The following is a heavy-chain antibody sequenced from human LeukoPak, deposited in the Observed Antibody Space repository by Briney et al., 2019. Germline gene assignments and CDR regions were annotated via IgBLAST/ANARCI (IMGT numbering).Heavy chain of an antibody. CDR3: ARHPGAGSYGYYYGMDV. J-gene: IGHJ6*02. D-gene: IGHD1-26*01. Sequence: GESLKISCKGSGYSFTSYWIGWVRKMPGKGLEGMGIIYPGDSDTRYSPSFQGQVTISADKSISTAYLQWSSLKASDTAMYYCARHPGAGSYGYYYGMDVWGQGTTVTVSS. V-gene: IGHV5-51*01. CDR1: GYSFTSYW. CDR2: IYPGDSDT.